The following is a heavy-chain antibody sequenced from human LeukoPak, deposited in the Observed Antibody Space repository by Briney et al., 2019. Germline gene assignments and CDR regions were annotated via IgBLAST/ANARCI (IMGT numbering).Heavy chain of an antibody. J-gene: IGHJ5*02. Sequence: SVKVSCKASGGTFSSYTISWVRQAPGQGLEWMGRIIPILGIANYAQKFQGRVTITADKSTSTAYMELSSLRSEDTAVYYCAPLSWPTVVTLGTAGVVPWGQGTLVTVSS. D-gene: IGHD4-23*01. V-gene: IGHV1-69*02. CDR2: IIPILGIA. CDR3: APLSWPTVVTLGTAGVVP. CDR1: GGTFSSYT.